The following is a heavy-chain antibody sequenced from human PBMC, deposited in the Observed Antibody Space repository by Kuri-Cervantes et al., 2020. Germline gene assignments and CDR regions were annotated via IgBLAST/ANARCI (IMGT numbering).Heavy chain of an antibody. Sequence: ASVKVSCKASGYTFTSYGISWVRQAPGQGLEWMGWISAYNGNTNYAQKLQGRVTMTTDTSTSTAYMELRSLRSDDTAVYYCASPHDYGDYYGMDVWGQGTTVTVSS. D-gene: IGHD4-17*01. J-gene: IGHJ6*02. CDR1: GYTFTSYG. CDR2: ISAYNGNT. V-gene: IGHV1-18*01. CDR3: ASPHDYGDYYGMDV.